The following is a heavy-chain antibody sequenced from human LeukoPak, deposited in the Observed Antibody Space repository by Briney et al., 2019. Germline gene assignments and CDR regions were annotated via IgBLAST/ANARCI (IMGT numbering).Heavy chain of an antibody. D-gene: IGHD1-26*01. J-gene: IGHJ4*02. V-gene: IGHV3-7*01. Sequence: GGSLRPFFAPSGFTFSSYWMSWVCQAPGKGLEWVANIKQDESEKYYVDSVKGRFTISRDNAKNSLYLQMNSLRAEDTAVYYCARVSDGATLDYWGQGTLVTVSS. CDR1: GFTFSSYW. CDR3: ARVSDGATLDY. CDR2: IKQDESEK.